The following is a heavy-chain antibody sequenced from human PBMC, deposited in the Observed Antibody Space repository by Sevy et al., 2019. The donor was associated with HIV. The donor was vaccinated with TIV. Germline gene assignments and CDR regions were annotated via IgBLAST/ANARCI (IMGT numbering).Heavy chain of an antibody. V-gene: IGHV3-48*01. Sequence: GESLKISCAASGFTFSSYSMNWVRQAPGKGLEWVSYISSSSSTIYYADSVKGRFTISRDNAKNSLYLQMNSLRAEDTAVYYCARGIVVVPAAIHWNYYYGMDVWGQGTTVTVSS. CDR2: ISSSSSTI. CDR3: ARGIVVVPAAIHWNYYYGMDV. D-gene: IGHD2-2*01. J-gene: IGHJ6*02. CDR1: GFTFSSYS.